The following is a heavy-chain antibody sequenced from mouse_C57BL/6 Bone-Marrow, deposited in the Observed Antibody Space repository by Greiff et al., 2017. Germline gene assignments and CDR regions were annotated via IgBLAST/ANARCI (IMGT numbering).Heavy chain of an antibody. D-gene: IGHD1-1*01. CDR3: AREYGSPFSY. Sequence: VQLQQPGAELVRPGTSVKLSCKASGYTFTSYWMHWVKQRPGQGLEWIGVIDPSDSYTNYNQKFKGKATLTVDTSSSTAYMQLSSLTSEDSAVYYCAREYGSPFSYWGQGTSVTVSS. V-gene: IGHV1-59*01. CDR1: GYTFTSYW. J-gene: IGHJ4*01. CDR2: IDPSDSYT.